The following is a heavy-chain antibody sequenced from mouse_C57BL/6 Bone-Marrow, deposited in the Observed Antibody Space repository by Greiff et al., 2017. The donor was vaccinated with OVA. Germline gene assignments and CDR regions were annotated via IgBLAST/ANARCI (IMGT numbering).Heavy chain of an antibody. J-gene: IGHJ3*01. D-gene: IGHD1-1*01. CDR2: IRNGGGSN. Sequence: VQGVESGGGLVQPGGSLKLSCAASGFTFSDYYMYWVRQTPEKRLEWVAYIRNGGGSNYYPDTVKGRFTISRDNAKNTLYLQMSRLKSEDTAMYYCARKMTTVEGFAYWGQGTLVTVSA. CDR3: ARKMTTVEGFAY. CDR1: GFTFSDYY. V-gene: IGHV5-12*01.